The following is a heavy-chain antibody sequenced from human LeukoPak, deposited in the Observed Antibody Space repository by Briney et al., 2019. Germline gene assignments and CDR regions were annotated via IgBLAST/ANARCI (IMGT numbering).Heavy chain of an antibody. CDR3: AREGFGAAAGTFHYYGMDV. CDR1: GGTFSSYA. CDR2: IIPIFGTA. Sequence: ASVKVSCKASGGTFSSYAISWVRQAPGQGLEWMGGIIPIFGTANYAQKFQGRVTITADESTSTAYMELSSLRSEDTAVYYCAREGFGAAAGTFHYYGMDVWGQGTTVTVSS. J-gene: IGHJ6*02. D-gene: IGHD6-13*01. V-gene: IGHV1-69*13.